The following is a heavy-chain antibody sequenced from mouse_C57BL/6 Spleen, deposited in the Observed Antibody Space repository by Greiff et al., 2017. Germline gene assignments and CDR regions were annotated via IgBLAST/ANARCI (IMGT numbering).Heavy chain of an antibody. CDR1: GYTFTDYN. CDR2: INPNNGGT. V-gene: IGHV1-18*01. J-gene: IGHJ4*01. Sequence: EVQLQQSGPELVKPGASVKIPCKASGYTFTDYNMDWVKQSHGKSLEWIGDINPNNGGTIYNQKFKGKATLTVDKSSSTAYMGLRSLTSEDTAVYYCARSLTTVYARDYWGQGTSVTVSS. CDR3: ARSLTTVYARDY. D-gene: IGHD1-1*01.